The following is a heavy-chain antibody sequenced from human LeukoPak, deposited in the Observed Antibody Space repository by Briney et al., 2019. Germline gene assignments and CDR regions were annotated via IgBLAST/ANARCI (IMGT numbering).Heavy chain of an antibody. CDR2: IYYSGST. CDR1: GGSMSSSSYY. Sequence: SETLSLTCTVSGGSMSSSSYYWGWIRQPPGKGLEWIGSIYYSGSTYYNPSLKSRVIISVDTSKNQFSLKLSSVTAADTAVYYCAGEGNYALEHWGQGTLVTVSS. D-gene: IGHD1-7*01. V-gene: IGHV4-39*01. CDR3: AGEGNYALEH. J-gene: IGHJ1*01.